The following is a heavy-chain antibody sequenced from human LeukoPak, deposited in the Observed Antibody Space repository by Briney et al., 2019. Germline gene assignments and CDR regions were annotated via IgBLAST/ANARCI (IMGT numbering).Heavy chain of an antibody. V-gene: IGHV3-53*01. Sequence: PGGSLRLSCAASGFTVSSNYMSWVRQAPGKGLEWVSVIYSGGSTYYADSVKGRFTISRDNSKNTLNLQMNSLRAEDTAVYYCAKRGGGDYFDYWGQGTLVTVSS. CDR3: AKRGGGDYFDY. CDR2: IYSGGST. J-gene: IGHJ4*02. D-gene: IGHD1-26*01. CDR1: GFTVSSNY.